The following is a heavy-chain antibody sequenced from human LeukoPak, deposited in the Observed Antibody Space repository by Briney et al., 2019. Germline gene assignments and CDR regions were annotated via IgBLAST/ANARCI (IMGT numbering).Heavy chain of an antibody. CDR1: GGSISTSNYY. D-gene: IGHD1-26*01. Sequence: SETLSLTCTVSGGSISTSNYYWGWIRQPPGKGLEWIGNIFYSGSTYYSPSLKSRVTISLDTSRNQFSLKLSSVTAADTAVYYCARVFRELSAFDYWGQGTLVTVSS. J-gene: IGHJ4*02. V-gene: IGHV4-39*07. CDR3: ARVFRELSAFDY. CDR2: IFYSGST.